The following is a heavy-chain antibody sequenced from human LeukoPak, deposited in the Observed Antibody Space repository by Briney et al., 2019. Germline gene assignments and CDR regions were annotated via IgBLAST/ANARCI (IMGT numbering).Heavy chain of an antibody. CDR1: GVSISSYY. V-gene: IGHV4-59*01. CDR3: ARGLRFLGY. D-gene: IGHD3-3*01. J-gene: IGHJ4*02. CDR2: IYYSGST. Sequence: SETLSLTCTVSGVSISSYYWSWIRQPPGKGLEWIGYIYYSGSTNYNPSLKSRVTISVDTSKNQFSLKLSSVTAADTAVYYCARGLRFLGYWGQGTLVTVSS.